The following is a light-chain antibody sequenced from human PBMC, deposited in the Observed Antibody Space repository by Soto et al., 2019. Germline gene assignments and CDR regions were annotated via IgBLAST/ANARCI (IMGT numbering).Light chain of an antibody. CDR3: QQYNNSPT. V-gene: IGKV3D-15*01. CDR1: QSVSSN. Sequence: EIVMTQSPATLSVSPGERATLSCRASQSVSSNLAWYQQKPGQAPRLLIYGASTRATGTPARFSGSGSGTEFTLTISSLQSEDFAVYYCQQYNNSPTFGQGTKVDIK. CDR2: GAS. J-gene: IGKJ1*01.